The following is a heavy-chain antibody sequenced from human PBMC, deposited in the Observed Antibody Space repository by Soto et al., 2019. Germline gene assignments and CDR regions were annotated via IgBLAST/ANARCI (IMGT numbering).Heavy chain of an antibody. J-gene: IGHJ5*02. D-gene: IGHD2-2*01. CDR2: INPNSGGT. CDR3: ARAGRYCSSTSCYFWFDP. Sequence: GASVKVSCKASGYTFTGYYIHWVRQAPGQGLEWMGWINPNSGGTNYAQKFQGWVTMTRDTSISTAYMELSRLRSDDTAVYYCARAGRYCSSTSCYFWFDPWGQGTLVTVSS. CDR1: GYTFTGYY. V-gene: IGHV1-2*04.